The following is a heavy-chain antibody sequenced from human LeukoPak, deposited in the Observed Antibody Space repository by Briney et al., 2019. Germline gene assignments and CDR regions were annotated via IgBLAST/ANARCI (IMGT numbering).Heavy chain of an antibody. J-gene: IGHJ4*02. CDR1: GGSFSGYY. CDR2: IQSSGST. CDR3: ARGGHSDFDF. Sequence: SETLSLTCAVYGGSFSGYYWGWIRQPAGKGLEWIGRIQSSGSTEYNPSLKSRVAISIDTSKNQFSLKLSSVTAADTAVYYCARGGHSDFDFWGQGTLVTVSS. V-gene: IGHV4-59*10. D-gene: IGHD2-21*01.